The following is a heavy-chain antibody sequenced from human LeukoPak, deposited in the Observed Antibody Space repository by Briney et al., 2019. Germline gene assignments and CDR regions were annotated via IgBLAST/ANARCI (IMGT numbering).Heavy chain of an antibody. CDR1: GYTFSNYG. D-gene: IGHD1-1*01. Sequence: SVKVSCKGSGYTFSNYGINWVRPVPGQGLEWMGRIIPILDLTKYAPKIQDRVTITADKSTSTAYMELNSLRSEDTAVYFCARDSGRPPTSFDYWGQGTLVTVSS. V-gene: IGHV1-69*04. CDR2: IIPILDLT. CDR3: ARDSGRPPTSFDY. J-gene: IGHJ4*02.